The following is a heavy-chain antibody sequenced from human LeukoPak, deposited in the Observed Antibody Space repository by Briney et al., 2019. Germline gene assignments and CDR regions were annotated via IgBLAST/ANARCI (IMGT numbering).Heavy chain of an antibody. CDR1: GYNFTNYD. CDR3: ARDPVHYYDTSGYWSY. Sequence: ASVKVSCKASGYNFTNYDINWVRQATGQGLEWMGWMNPNSGDTAYAQKFQGRVTITRDTSISTAYMEMSSLRSEDTAVYYCARDPVHYYDTSGYWSYWGQGTLVTVSS. D-gene: IGHD3-22*01. CDR2: MNPNSGDT. J-gene: IGHJ4*02. V-gene: IGHV1-8*03.